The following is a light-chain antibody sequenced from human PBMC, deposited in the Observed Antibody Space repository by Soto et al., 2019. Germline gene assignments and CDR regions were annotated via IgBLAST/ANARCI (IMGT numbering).Light chain of an antibody. CDR2: KAS. CDR1: QSISSW. V-gene: IGKV1-5*03. Sequence: DIQRTQSPSTLSASVGDRVTITCRASQSISSWLAWYQQKPGNPPKLLIYKASSLESGVPPRFSGSGSGTEFTLTISSLQPDDFATYYCQQYNSYSITFGQGTRLEIK. CDR3: QQYNSYSIT. J-gene: IGKJ5*01.